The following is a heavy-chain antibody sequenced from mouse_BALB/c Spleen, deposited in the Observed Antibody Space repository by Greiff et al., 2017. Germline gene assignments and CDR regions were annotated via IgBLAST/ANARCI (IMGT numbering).Heavy chain of an antibody. J-gene: IGHJ4*01. CDR2: IDPANGNT. Sequence: VQLKQSGAELVKPGASVKLSCTASGFNIKDTYMHWVKQRPEQGLEWIGRIDPANGNTKYDPKFQGKATITADTSSNTAYLQLSSLTSEDTAVYYCARGMITYYAMDYWGQGTSVTVSS. CDR1: GFNIKDTY. CDR3: ARGMITYYAMDY. D-gene: IGHD2-4*01. V-gene: IGHV14-3*02.